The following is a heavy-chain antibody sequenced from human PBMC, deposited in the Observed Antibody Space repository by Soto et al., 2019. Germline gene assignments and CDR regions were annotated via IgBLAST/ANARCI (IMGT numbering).Heavy chain of an antibody. V-gene: IGHV4-39*02. D-gene: IGHD1-20*01. CDR3: ARDEDGISYYCYGMDF. CDR2: IYYSVST. J-gene: IGHJ6*02. CDR1: GGSISSSIYY. Sequence: TSETLSLTCTVSGGSISSSIYYWGWIRQPAGKGLEWIGSIYYSVSTYYNPSLKSRVTISVDTSKNKFSMKLSSVTAEDTAVYYCARDEDGISYYCYGMDFWGQGTTVTVSS.